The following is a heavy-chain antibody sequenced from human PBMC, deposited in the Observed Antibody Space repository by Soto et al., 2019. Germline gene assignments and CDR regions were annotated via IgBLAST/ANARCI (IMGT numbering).Heavy chain of an antibody. J-gene: IGHJ4*01. CDR2: INHSGST. Sequence: SETLSLTCAVYGGSFSGYYWSWIRQPPGKGLEWIGEINHSGSTNYNPSLKSRVTISVDTSKNQFSLRLSSMTAADTAVYYCARGHYFGSGSTDWGHGTLVTVSS. V-gene: IGHV4-34*01. CDR3: ARGHYFGSGSTD. D-gene: IGHD3-10*01. CDR1: GGSFSGYY.